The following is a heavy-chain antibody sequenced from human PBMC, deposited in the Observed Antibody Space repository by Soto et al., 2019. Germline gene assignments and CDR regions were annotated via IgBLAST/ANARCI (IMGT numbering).Heavy chain of an antibody. V-gene: IGHV4-59*01. J-gene: IGHJ6*02. CDR2: FYHSGNS. CDR3: ARISSVDPYGYVNGGLDV. CDR1: GGSIRSYY. Sequence: SETLSLTCSVSGGSIRSYYWSWIRQSPEKGLEWIGYFYHSGNSNYNPSLKSRVTISVDTSKNQLSLSLRSVTAADTAVYFCARISSVDPYGYVNGGLDVWGQGTAVTSP. D-gene: IGHD5-18*01.